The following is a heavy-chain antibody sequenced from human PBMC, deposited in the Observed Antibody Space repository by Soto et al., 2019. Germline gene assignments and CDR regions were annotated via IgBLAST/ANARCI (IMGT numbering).Heavy chain of an antibody. V-gene: IGHV2-5*02. Sequence: QITLRESGPTRVRPTQPLTLTCDFSGFSLTTSGVGVAWIRQSPGKAPEWLAVIYWDDDKRYSPTLKSRLTITKDXYKHQXXLTMTNMDPVDTGTYYCAHRALYSGSYWDGGYFDTWGQGTPVTVSS. CDR1: GFSLTTSGVG. J-gene: IGHJ4*02. CDR2: IYWDDDK. D-gene: IGHD1-26*01. CDR3: AHRALYSGSYWDGGYFDT.